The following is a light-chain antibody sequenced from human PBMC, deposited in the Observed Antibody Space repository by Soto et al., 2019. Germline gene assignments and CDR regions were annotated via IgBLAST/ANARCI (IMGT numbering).Light chain of an antibody. CDR3: QQTYSSPQWT. CDR1: QSISSY. Sequence: DIQMTQSPFSLSASVGDRVTITCRASQSISSYLNWYQQKPGKPPKLLIYAAVSLQSGIPSRFSAYGSGTDFTLTISSLQPEDFAIYYCQQTYSSPQWTFGQGTKVDIK. CDR2: AAV. J-gene: IGKJ1*01. V-gene: IGKV1-39*01.